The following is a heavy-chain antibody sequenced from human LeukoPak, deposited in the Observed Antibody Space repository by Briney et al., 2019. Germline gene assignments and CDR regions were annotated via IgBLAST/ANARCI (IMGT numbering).Heavy chain of an antibody. Sequence: GGSLRLSCAASGFIFGSFGMHWVRQAPGKGLEWVAVISYDGINKYYADSVKGRFTISRDNPKNMLYLRMTSLRDEDTAVYYCANIPRYGVDSISSWGQGTLVTVSS. V-gene: IGHV3-30*18. D-gene: IGHD4-23*01. J-gene: IGHJ4*02. CDR1: GFIFGSFG. CDR3: ANIPRYGVDSISS. CDR2: ISYDGINK.